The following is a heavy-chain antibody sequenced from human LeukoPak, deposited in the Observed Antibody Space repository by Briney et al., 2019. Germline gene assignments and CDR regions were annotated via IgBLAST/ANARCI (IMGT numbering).Heavy chain of an antibody. CDR3: GREDRIVLGNDACDI. D-gene: IGHD2-8*01. Sequence: PGGSLRRSCVASGFTVSDYWSNWVRQAPGKGLVWLSRISGDGRTISYADSVKGRFTISRDNAKNTVSLQMNSLRGEDTAVYYCGREDRIVLGNDACDIWGQGTIVTVSS. V-gene: IGHV3-74*01. CDR2: ISGDGRTI. J-gene: IGHJ3*02. CDR1: GFTVSDYW.